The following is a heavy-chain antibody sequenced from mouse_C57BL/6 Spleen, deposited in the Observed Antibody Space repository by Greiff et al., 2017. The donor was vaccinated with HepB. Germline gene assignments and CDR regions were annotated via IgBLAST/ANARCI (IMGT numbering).Heavy chain of an antibody. CDR1: GYTLTSYW. Sequence: QVQLQQSGAELAKPGASVKLSCKASGYTLTSYWMHWVKQRPGQGLEWIGYINPSSGYTKYNQKFKDKATLTADKSSSTAYMQLSSLTYEESAVYYCARMDYGSSYGAWFAYWGQGTLVTVSA. J-gene: IGHJ3*01. D-gene: IGHD1-1*01. CDR3: ARMDYGSSYGAWFAY. CDR2: INPSSGYT. V-gene: IGHV1-7*01.